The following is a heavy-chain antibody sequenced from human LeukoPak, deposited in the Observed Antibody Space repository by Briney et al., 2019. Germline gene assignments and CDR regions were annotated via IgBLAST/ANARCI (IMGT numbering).Heavy chain of an antibody. V-gene: IGHV4-59*12. CDR3: ARGNDYDSSGYYQAVL. D-gene: IGHD3-22*01. Sequence: SETLSLTCTVSGGSISSYYWSWIRQPPGKGLEWIGYIYYSGSTNYNPSLKSRVTISVDTSKNQFSLKLSSVTAADTAVYYCARGNDYDSSGYYQAVLWGQGTLVTVSS. J-gene: IGHJ4*02. CDR2: IYYSGST. CDR1: GGSISSYY.